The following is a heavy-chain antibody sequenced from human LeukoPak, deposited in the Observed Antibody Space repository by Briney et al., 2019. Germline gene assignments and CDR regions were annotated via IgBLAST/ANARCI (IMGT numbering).Heavy chain of an antibody. J-gene: IGHJ4*02. CDR2: IRHSGST. D-gene: IGHD1-14*01. Sequence: KPSETLSLTCAVSGDSISDSDWWTWVRQPPGKGLEWIGEIRHSGSTNYSPSLKSRVTISIDKSKNQLSLKLSSVTAADTANYFCARAGIPWNPADCWGQGTLVIVSS. CDR3: ARAGIPWNPADC. CDR1: GDSISDSDW. V-gene: IGHV4-4*02.